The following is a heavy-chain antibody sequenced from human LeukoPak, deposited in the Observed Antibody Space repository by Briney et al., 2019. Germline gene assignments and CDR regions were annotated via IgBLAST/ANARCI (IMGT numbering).Heavy chain of an antibody. CDR3: AKDLWFGELVFDY. Sequence: AGGSLRLSCAASGFTFDDYAMHWVRQAPGKGLEWVSGISWNSGSIGYADSVKGRFTISRDNSKNTLYLQMNSLRAEDTAVYYCAKDLWFGELVFDYWGQGTLVTVSS. CDR1: GFTFDDYA. J-gene: IGHJ4*02. CDR2: ISWNSGSI. V-gene: IGHV3-9*01. D-gene: IGHD3-10*01.